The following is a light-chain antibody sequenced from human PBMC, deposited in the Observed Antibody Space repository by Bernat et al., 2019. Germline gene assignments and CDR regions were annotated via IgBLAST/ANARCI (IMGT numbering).Light chain of an antibody. CDR1: KLGSKY. CDR3: QAWDSSTGV. J-gene: IGLJ3*02. Sequence: SYELTQPPSVSVSPGQTASITCSGDKLGSKYTCWYQQRPGQSPVVLIYQDDKRPSGTPERFSASHSGNTATLTISGAQAMDEAEYYCQAWDSSTGVFGGGTKLTVL. V-gene: IGLV3-1*01. CDR2: QDD.